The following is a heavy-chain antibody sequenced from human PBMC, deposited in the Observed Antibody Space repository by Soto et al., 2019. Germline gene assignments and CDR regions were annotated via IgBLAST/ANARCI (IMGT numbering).Heavy chain of an antibody. Sequence: GGSLRLSCAASGFTFSYYYMSWIRQAPGKGLEWVSYISSSGSTIYYADSVKGRFTISRDNAKNSLYLQMNSLRAEDTAVYYCARDADSYGSGSYYHNWFDPWGQGTLVTVSS. J-gene: IGHJ5*02. D-gene: IGHD3-10*01. CDR1: GFTFSYYY. CDR3: ARDADSYGSGSYYHNWFDP. CDR2: ISSSGSTI. V-gene: IGHV3-11*01.